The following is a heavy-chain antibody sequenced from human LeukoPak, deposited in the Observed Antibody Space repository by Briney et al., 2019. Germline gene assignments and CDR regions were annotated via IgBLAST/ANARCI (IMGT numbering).Heavy chain of an antibody. Sequence: GGSLRLPCAASGFTFSSYGIHWVRQAPGKGLEWVTFIGYDGRNKYYADSVKGRFTISRDNSKNTLYLQMNSLRAEDTAVYYCAREIYGGNSDYYYYGMDVWGQGTTVTVSS. V-gene: IGHV3-30*02. D-gene: IGHD4-23*01. J-gene: IGHJ6*02. CDR3: AREIYGGNSDYYYYGMDV. CDR2: IGYDGRNK. CDR1: GFTFSSYG.